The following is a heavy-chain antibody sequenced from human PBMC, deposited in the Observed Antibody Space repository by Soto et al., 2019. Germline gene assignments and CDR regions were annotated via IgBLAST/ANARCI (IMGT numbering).Heavy chain of an antibody. CDR2: ISQDGSNK. V-gene: IGHV3-30*18. CDR3: AKDRPVKARSGSLSS. Sequence: QVQLVESGGGVVQPGRSLRLSCAASGFTFSNYGMHWVRQAPGKGLEWVALISQDGSNKYYADSVKGRFTISRDNSRNTLYLQMNSLRGEDTAVYYCAKDRPVKARSGSLSSWGQGTLVTVSS. CDR1: GFTFSNYG. D-gene: IGHD1-26*01. J-gene: IGHJ5*02.